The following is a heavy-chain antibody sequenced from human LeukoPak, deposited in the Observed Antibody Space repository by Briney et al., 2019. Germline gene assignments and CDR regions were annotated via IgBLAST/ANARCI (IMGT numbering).Heavy chain of an antibody. CDR1: GFTFSSYW. J-gene: IGHJ4*02. V-gene: IGHV3-7*01. CDR3: ARDQGDRLYYYFDY. Sequence: GGSLRLSCAASGFTFSSYWMSWVRQAPGKGLEWVANIKQDGSEKYYVDSVKGRFTISRDNAKNSLYLQMNSLRAEDTAVYYCARDQGDRLYYYFDYWGQGTLVTVPS. D-gene: IGHD2-2*02. CDR2: IKQDGSEK.